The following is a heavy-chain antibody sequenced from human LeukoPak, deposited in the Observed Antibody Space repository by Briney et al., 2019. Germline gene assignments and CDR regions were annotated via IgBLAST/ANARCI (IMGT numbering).Heavy chain of an antibody. CDR3: AREYSSSYHFDY. V-gene: IGHV4-59*01. D-gene: IGHD6-6*01. Sequence: PSETLSLTCTVSGGSISSYYWSWIRQPPGKGLEWIGCIYYSGSTNYNPSLKSRVTISVDTSKNQFSLKLSPVTAADTAVYYCAREYSSSYHFDYWGQGTLVTVSS. J-gene: IGHJ4*02. CDR1: GGSISSYY. CDR2: IYYSGST.